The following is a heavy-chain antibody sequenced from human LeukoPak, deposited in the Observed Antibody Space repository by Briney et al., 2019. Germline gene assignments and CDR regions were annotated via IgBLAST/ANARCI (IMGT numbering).Heavy chain of an antibody. J-gene: IGHJ4*02. CDR1: GYTFTYYG. V-gene: IGHV1-2*02. D-gene: IGHD3-22*01. CDR3: ARDERYDSSGYPFDY. CDR2: INPNNYDT. Sequence: ASVKVSCKASGYTFTYYGLNWVRQAPGQGLEWMGWINPNNYDTNYAQKFQGRVTMTRDTSITTAYMELSRLRSDDTAVYYCARDERYDSSGYPFDYWGQGTLVTVS.